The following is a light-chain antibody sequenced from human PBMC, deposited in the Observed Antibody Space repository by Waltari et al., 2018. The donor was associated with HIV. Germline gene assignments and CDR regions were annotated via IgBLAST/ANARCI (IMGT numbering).Light chain of an antibody. Sequence: ESVLTQSPGTLSLSPGERATLSCRAIQGVSSSYLAWYQQQPGPAPRLLIYGASTRATGIPDRFSGSGSGTDFTLTISRREPEDFAVYYCQQYGSSSWTFGQGTKVEIK. V-gene: IGKV3-20*01. CDR3: QQYGSSSWT. CDR1: QGVSSSY. J-gene: IGKJ1*01. CDR2: GAS.